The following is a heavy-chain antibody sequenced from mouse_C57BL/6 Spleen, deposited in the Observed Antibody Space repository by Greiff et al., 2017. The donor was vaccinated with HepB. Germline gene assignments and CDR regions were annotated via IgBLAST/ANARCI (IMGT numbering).Heavy chain of an antibody. CDR3: ARGFDFPWFAY. D-gene: IGHD2-4*01. J-gene: IGHJ3*01. CDR2: IHPNSGST. Sequence: QVQLQQPGAELVKPGASVKLSCKASGYTFTSYWMHWVKQRPGQGLEWIGMIHPNSGSTNYNEKFKSKATLTVDKSTSTAYMQLSSLTSEDSAVYYCARGFDFPWFAYWGQGTLVTVSA. CDR1: GYTFTSYW. V-gene: IGHV1-64*01.